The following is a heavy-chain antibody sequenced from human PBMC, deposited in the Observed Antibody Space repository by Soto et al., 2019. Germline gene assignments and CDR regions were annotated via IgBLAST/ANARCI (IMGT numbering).Heavy chain of an antibody. CDR1: GGTFSSYA. Sequence: SVKVSCKASGGTFSSYAISWVRQAPGQGLEWMGGIIPIFGTANYAQKFQGRVFITTDTSTRTAYLELRSLRSDDTAVYYCARGGYYDSSGSRDYHYYGMNVWGQGTTVTVSS. D-gene: IGHD3-22*01. J-gene: IGHJ6*02. CDR2: IIPIFGTA. V-gene: IGHV1-69*05. CDR3: ARGGYYDSSGSRDYHYYGMNV.